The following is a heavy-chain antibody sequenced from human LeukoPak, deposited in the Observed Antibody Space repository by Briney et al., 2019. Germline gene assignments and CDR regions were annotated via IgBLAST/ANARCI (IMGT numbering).Heavy chain of an antibody. CDR3: ASPDTAMGTNGFDY. V-gene: IGHV4-59*08. D-gene: IGHD5-18*01. J-gene: IGHJ4*02. Sequence: PSETLSLTCTVSGGSISSYYWSWIRQPPGKGLEWIGYIYYSGSTNYNPSLKSRVTISVDTSKNQFSLKLSSVTAADTAVYYCASPDTAMGTNGFDYWGQGTLVTVSS. CDR1: GGSISSYY. CDR2: IYYSGST.